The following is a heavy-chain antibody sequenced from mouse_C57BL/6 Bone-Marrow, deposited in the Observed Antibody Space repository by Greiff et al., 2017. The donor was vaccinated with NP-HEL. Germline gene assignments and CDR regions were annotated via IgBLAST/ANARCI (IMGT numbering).Heavy chain of an antibody. D-gene: IGHD1-1*01. V-gene: IGHV1-4*01. Sequence: QVQLQQSGAELARPGASVKMSCKASGYTFTSYTMHWVKQRPGQGLEWIGYINPGSGDTKYNQKFKDKATLTADKSSSTAYMQLSSLTSEDAAVYYCSEDYGFDYWGQGTTLTVSS. J-gene: IGHJ2*01. CDR3: SEDYGFDY. CDR1: GYTFTSYT. CDR2: INPGSGDT.